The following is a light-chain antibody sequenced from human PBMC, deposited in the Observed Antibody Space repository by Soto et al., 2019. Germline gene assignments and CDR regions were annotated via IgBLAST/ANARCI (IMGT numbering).Light chain of an antibody. Sequence: EIVLTQSPGTLSLSPGERATLSCRASQSVSSSFLAWYQQRPGQAPRLLMYGASSRATGIPDRFSGSGSGTDFTLTIRRLDTEDFAVYYCQQYRSLPRTFGQGTKVDI. CDR1: QSVSSSF. CDR3: QQYRSLPRT. V-gene: IGKV3-20*01. CDR2: GAS. J-gene: IGKJ1*01.